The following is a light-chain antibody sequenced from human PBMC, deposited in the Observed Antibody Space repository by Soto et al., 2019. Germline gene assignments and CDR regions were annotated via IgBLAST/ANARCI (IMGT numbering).Light chain of an antibody. Sequence: QSVLTQPPSVSGSPGQSVTISCTGTSSDVGSYNRVSWYQQPPGTAPKLMICQVSNRPSGVPDRFSGSKSGNTASLTISGLQAEDEADYYCSSYTSSGTWVFGGGTQLT. CDR3: SSYTSSGTWV. V-gene: IGLV2-18*02. CDR2: QVS. CDR1: SSDVGSYNR. J-gene: IGLJ3*02.